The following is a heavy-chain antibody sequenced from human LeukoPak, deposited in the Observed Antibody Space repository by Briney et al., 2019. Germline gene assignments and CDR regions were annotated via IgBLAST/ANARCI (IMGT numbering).Heavy chain of an antibody. Sequence: PGGSLRLSCAASGFTFRTYSMNWVRQAPGKGLEWVSSISSSSSYIYYADSVKGRFTISRDNAKNSLYLQMNSLRAEDTAVYYCARDWSGYGSGSYYNPISMDVWGKGTTVTVSS. CDR2: ISSSSSYI. D-gene: IGHD3-10*01. J-gene: IGHJ6*04. V-gene: IGHV3-21*01. CDR1: GFTFRTYS. CDR3: ARDWSGYGSGSYYNPISMDV.